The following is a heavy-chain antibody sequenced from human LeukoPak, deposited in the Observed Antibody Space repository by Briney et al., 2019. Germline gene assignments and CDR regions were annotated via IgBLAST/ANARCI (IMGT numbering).Heavy chain of an antibody. CDR3: TSGLSVLRSNNTPVDY. J-gene: IGHJ4*02. CDR1: GDSVSTNSVG. CDR2: THCNSNCYN. D-gene: IGHD4-17*01. V-gene: IGHV6-1*01. Sequence: SQTLSLTCAISGDSVSTNSVGWNWIRQSPSRGLEWLGRTHCNSNCYNDYGASVKSRITINADTSKKHFSLQLNSVTPEDTAVYYCTSGLSVLRSNNTPVDYWGQGTLVTVSS.